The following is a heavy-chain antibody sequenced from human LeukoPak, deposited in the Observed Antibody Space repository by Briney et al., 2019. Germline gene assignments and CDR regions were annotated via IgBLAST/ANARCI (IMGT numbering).Heavy chain of an antibody. V-gene: IGHV5-10-1*01. CDR2: IDPSDSYT. CDR1: GYSFTSYW. J-gene: IGHJ6*02. D-gene: IGHD3-10*01. Sequence: GESLRISCKGSGYSFTSYWISWVRQMPGKGLEWMGRIDPSDSYTNYSPSFQGHVTISADKSISTAYLQWSSLKASDTAMYYCARAGRITMVRGVFDHYYYYGMDVWGQGTTVTVSS. CDR3: ARAGRITMVRGVFDHYYYYGMDV.